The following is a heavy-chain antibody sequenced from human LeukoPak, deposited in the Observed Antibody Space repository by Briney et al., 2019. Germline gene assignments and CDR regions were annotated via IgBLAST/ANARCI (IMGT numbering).Heavy chain of an antibody. J-gene: IGHJ3*02. CDR2: ISSGSSTI. CDR3: AREGPNDAFDI. Sequence: GGSLRLSCAASGFTFSSYSMNWVRQAPGKGLEWVSYISSGSSTIYYADSVKGRFTISRDNAKNSLYLQMNSLRAEDTAVYYCAREGPNDAFDIWGQGTMVTVSS. CDR1: GFTFSSYS. V-gene: IGHV3-48*01.